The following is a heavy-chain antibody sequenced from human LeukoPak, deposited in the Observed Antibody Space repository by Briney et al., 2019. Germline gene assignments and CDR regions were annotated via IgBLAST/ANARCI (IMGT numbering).Heavy chain of an antibody. J-gene: IGHJ6*03. Sequence: KTGGSPRLSCAASGFTFSSYWMSWVRQAPGKGLEWVANIKQDGSEKYYVDSVKGRFTISRDNAKNSLYLQMNSLRAEDTAVYYCARDFSGYDYYYYYMDVWGKGTTVTVSS. V-gene: IGHV3-7*01. CDR2: IKQDGSEK. CDR1: GFTFSSYW. D-gene: IGHD5-12*01. CDR3: ARDFSGYDYYYYYMDV.